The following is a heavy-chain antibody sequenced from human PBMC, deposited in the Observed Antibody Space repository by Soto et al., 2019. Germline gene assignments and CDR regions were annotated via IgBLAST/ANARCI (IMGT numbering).Heavy chain of an antibody. D-gene: IGHD3-22*01. CDR1: GYTFTGYG. CDR2: ISAYNGNT. V-gene: IGHV1-18*01. Sequence: ASVKVSCKASGYTFTGYGISWVRQAPGQGLEWMGWISAYNGNTNYAQKLQGRVTMTTDTSTSTAYMELRSLRSDDTAVYYCARDIPYDSSGYLSDPWGQGTLVTVSS. CDR3: ARDIPYDSSGYLSDP. J-gene: IGHJ5*02.